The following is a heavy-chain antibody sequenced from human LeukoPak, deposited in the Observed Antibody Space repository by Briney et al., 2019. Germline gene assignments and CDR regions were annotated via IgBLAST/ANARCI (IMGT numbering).Heavy chain of an antibody. CDR2: TYYRSKWYN. CDR3: GRARVSWGYGMDV. CDR1: GDSVSNNTAT. V-gene: IGHV6-1*01. J-gene: IGHJ6*02. D-gene: IGHD3-16*01. Sequence: SQTLSLTCDISGDSVSNNTATWNWVRQSASRGLEWLGRTYYRSKWYNDYSLSVKSRITIGQDTSKNHFTLQLNSVTSEDTAIYYCGRARVSWGYGMDVWGQGTAVTVSS.